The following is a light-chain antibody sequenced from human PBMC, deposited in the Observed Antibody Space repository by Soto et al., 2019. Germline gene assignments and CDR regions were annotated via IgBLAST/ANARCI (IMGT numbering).Light chain of an antibody. CDR1: HSVIGY. CDR2: GAS. J-gene: IGKJ2*01. Sequence: DIQLTQSPSSLSASVGDRVTISCRASHSVIGYLNWYQHKPGKAPNLLIYGASSLQSGVPSRFSGSGSGTDFTLTISRLQPEDFATYFCQQSYSTPYTFGQGTKVEIQ. V-gene: IGKV1-39*01. CDR3: QQSYSTPYT.